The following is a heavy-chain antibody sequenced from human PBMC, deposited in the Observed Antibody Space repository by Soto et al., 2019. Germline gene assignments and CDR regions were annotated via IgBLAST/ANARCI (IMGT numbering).Heavy chain of an antibody. J-gene: IGHJ3*02. CDR2: ISGSGGGT. CDR1: GFTFSSFA. D-gene: IGHD2-2*01. CDR3: AYRVAEESWCSTPSCFLIAFDI. Sequence: EVQLLESGGGLVQPGGSLRLSCAASGFTFSSFAMNWVRQAPGRGLEWVSSISGSGGGTYYADSVRGRFTISRDNSKNTLHLQMNSLSAEDTAVYYCAYRVAEESWCSTPSCFLIAFDIWGPVTMVTVSA. V-gene: IGHV3-23*01.